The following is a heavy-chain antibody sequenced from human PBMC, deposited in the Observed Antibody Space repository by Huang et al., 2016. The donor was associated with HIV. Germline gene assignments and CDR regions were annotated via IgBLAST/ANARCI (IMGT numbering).Heavy chain of an antibody. CDR1: GVSISNSRYY. CDR2: IYYSGST. J-gene: IGHJ6*02. CDR3: SRQEEKGYCAGDCSNNYYFGLDV. V-gene: IGHV4-39*01. Sequence: QLQLQESGPGLVKPSETLSLTCTVSGVSISNSRYYWGWIRQPPGKGLEYIGSIYYSGSTYYNPALKSRITMSIDSSKNQFSLKLNSVTAADTAVYYCSRQEEKGYCAGDCSNNYYFGLDVWGHGTTVTVS. D-gene: IGHD2-21*02.